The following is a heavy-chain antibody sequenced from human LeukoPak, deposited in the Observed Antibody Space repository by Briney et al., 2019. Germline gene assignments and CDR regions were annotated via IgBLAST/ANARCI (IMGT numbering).Heavy chain of an antibody. J-gene: IGHJ6*04. D-gene: IGHD3-10*02. Sequence: PGGSMRPSCAAAGFTLTSYWTSWDRQAQGKGREWVANIKQDGSEKYYVDSVKGRFTISRDNAKNSLYLQMNSLRAEDTAVYYCAELGITMIGGVWGKGTTVTISS. V-gene: IGHV3-7*01. CDR2: IKQDGSEK. CDR1: GFTLTSYW. CDR3: AELGITMIGGV.